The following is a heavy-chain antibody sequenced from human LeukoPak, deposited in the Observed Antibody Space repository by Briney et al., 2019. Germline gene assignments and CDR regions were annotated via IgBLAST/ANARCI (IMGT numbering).Heavy chain of an antibody. J-gene: IGHJ4*02. CDR2: INYSGDT. CDR1: GGSIGSSSYY. Sequence: SETLSLTCTVSGGSIGSSSYYWGWIRQPPGQGLEWIETINYSGDTYYNPSLKSRVTISVDSSRNQFSLNLSSVTAADTAVYYCVRLQAVTGNFDYWGQEALATVSS. CDR3: VRLQAVTGNFDY. D-gene: IGHD1-20*01. V-gene: IGHV4-39*07.